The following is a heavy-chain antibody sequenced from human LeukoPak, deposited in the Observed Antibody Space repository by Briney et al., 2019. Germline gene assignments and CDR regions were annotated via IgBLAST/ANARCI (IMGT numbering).Heavy chain of an antibody. Sequence: SETLSLTCTVSGYSISSGYYWSWIRQHPGKGLEWIGYIYYSGSTYYNPSLKSRVTISVDTSKNQFSLKLSSVTAADTAVYYCARDQGAGDSYGMDVWGQGTTVTVSS. CDR2: IYYSGST. CDR1: GYSISSGYY. J-gene: IGHJ6*02. CDR3: ARDQGAGDSYGMDV. V-gene: IGHV4-31*03. D-gene: IGHD7-27*01.